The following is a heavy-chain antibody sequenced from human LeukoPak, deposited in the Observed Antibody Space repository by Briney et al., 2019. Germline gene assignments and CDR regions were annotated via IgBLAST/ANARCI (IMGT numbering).Heavy chain of an antibody. Sequence: QTGGSLRLSCAASGFTFSRYWVHWVRQAPGKGLVWVSRINTDGSTTSYADSVRGRFTISRDNAENTVYLQMNSLGAEDTALYFCARVNTGNWYFDLWGRGTLVTVSS. V-gene: IGHV3-74*01. CDR3: ARVNTGNWYFDL. D-gene: IGHD3-10*01. CDR2: INTDGSTT. J-gene: IGHJ2*01. CDR1: GFTFSRYW.